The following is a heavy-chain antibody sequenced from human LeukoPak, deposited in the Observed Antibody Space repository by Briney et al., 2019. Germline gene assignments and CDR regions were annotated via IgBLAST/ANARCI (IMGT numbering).Heavy chain of an antibody. CDR1: GASIISGGYY. CDR3: ARGQYYYDSSGYPHFDY. Sequence: SETLSLTCTVSGASIISGGYYWSWIRQHPGKGLEWIGYIYYTGSTYYNPSLKNRLTISIDTSKSQFSLKLTSVTAADTAVYYCARGQYYYDSSGYPHFDYWGQGTLVTVSS. D-gene: IGHD3-22*01. J-gene: IGHJ4*02. CDR2: IYYTGST. V-gene: IGHV4-31*03.